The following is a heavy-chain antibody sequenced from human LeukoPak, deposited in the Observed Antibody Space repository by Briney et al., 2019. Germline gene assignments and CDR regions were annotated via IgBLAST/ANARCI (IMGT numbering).Heavy chain of an antibody. J-gene: IGHJ3*02. CDR3: ARALLDIVVVPAAWGAFDI. V-gene: IGHV3-11*05. CDR2: ISSSSSYT. Sequence: TGGSLRLSCAASGFTFSDYYMSWIRQAPGKGLEWVSYISSSSSYTNYADSVKGRFTISRDSAKNSLYLQMNSLRVEDTAVYYCARALLDIVVVPAAWGAFDIWGQGTMVTVSS. D-gene: IGHD2-2*03. CDR1: GFTFSDYY.